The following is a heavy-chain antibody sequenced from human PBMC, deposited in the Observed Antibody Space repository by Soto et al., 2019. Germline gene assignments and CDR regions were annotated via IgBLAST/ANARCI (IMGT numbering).Heavy chain of an antibody. CDR1: GGSISSSSYY. Sequence: PSETLSLTCTVSGGSISSSSYYWGWIRQPPGKGLEWIGSIYYSGSTYYNPSLKSRVTISVDTTKNQFSLKLSSVTAADTAVYYCASFREWLPTLDEYYFDYWGQGTLVTVSS. J-gene: IGHJ4*02. CDR3: ASFREWLPTLDEYYFDY. CDR2: IYYSGST. V-gene: IGHV4-39*01. D-gene: IGHD6-19*01.